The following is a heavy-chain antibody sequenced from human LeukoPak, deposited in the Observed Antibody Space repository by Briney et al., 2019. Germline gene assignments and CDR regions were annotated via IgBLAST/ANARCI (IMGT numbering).Heavy chain of an antibody. CDR3: ARDPGHDYSTPELHGMDV. V-gene: IGHV4-34*01. CDR1: GRSFSGYY. CDR2: INHSGST. D-gene: IGHD4-11*01. Sequence: SETLSLTCAVYGRSFSGYYWSWIRQPPGKGLEWIGEINHSGSTNYNPSLKSRVTISVDTSKNQLSLKLSSVTAADTAVYYCARDPGHDYSTPELHGMDVWGQGTTVTVSS. J-gene: IGHJ6*02.